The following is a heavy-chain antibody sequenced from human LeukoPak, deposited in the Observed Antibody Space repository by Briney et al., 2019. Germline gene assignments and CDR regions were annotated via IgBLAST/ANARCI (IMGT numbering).Heavy chain of an antibody. V-gene: IGHV1-69*13. CDR2: IIPIFGTA. D-gene: IGHD6-13*01. CDR3: ARDKEDSSSWYSYTPNWFDP. J-gene: IGHJ5*02. Sequence: LVKVSCKASGGTLSSYAISWVRQAPGQGLEWMGGIIPIFGTANYAQKFQGRVTITADESTSTAYMELSSLRSEDTAVYYCARDKEDSSSWYSYTPNWFDPWGQGTLVTVSS. CDR1: GGTLSSYA.